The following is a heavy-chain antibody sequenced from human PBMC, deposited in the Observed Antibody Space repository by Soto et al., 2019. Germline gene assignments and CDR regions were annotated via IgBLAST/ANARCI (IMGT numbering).Heavy chain of an antibody. D-gene: IGHD3-16*01. Sequence: QVPLVQSGAEVKKPGASVKVSCKASGYTFTSYAMHWVRQAPGQRLEWMGWINAGNGNTEYSQKFQGRVTITRDTSASTAYMELSSLRSEHTAVSYCAFTPQPVLDDAFDIWGQGTMVTVSS. CDR2: INAGNGNT. V-gene: IGHV1-3*01. CDR1: GYTFTSYA. J-gene: IGHJ3*02. CDR3: AFTPQPVLDDAFDI.